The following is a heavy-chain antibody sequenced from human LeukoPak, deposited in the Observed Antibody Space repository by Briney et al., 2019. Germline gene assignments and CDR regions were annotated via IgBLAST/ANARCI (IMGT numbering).Heavy chain of an antibody. CDR1: GFTFDYAW. J-gene: IGHJ6*02. D-gene: IGHD1-7*01. V-gene: IGHV3-15*04. CDR3: TTDEDWNYARKDV. Sequence: PGGSLRLSCAASGFTFDYAWMSWVRQVPGKGLEWVGQTVSEIDGGTTDYATPVKGRFTISRDDSKSTLYLQMNSLKIEDTAVYYCTTDEDWNYARKDVWGQGATVIVSS. CDR2: TVSEIDGGTT.